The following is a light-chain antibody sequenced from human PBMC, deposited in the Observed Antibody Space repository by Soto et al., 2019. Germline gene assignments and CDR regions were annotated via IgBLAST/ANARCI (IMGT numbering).Light chain of an antibody. CDR3: QQYAYWPET. J-gene: IGKJ1*01. V-gene: IGKV3D-7*01. CDR1: QSVSSSS. Sequence: PGESVTLSCRASQSVSSSSLTWYQQKPGQAPRLLIYDASSRATGIPARFSGSGSGTNFTLAISSLQSEDFAVYFCQQYAYWPETFGQGTKVDIK. CDR2: DAS.